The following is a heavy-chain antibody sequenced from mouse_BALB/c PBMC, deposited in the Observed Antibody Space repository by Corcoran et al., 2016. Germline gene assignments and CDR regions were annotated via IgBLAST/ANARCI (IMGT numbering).Heavy chain of an antibody. CDR1: GYPFTHYT. Sequence: EFQLQQSGPELVKPGASVKISCTPSGYPFTHYTIHWVKQGHGKSLEWVGGINPNNGGTSYNQKFKSKVTLTVDKSSSTAYMELRSLTSEDSAVYYCAREDGNYRWFAYWGQGALVTVSA. CDR3: AREDGNYRWFAY. CDR2: INPNNGGT. D-gene: IGHD2-1*01. V-gene: IGHV1-22*01. J-gene: IGHJ3*01.